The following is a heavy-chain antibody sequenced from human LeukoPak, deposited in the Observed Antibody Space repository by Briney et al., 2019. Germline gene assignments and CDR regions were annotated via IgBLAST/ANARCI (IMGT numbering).Heavy chain of an antibody. Sequence: GGSLRLSCAASGFTFSSYSMNLVRQAPGKGLEWVSSISSSSSYIYYADSVKGRFTISRDNAKNSLYLQMNSLRAEDTAVYYCAGSMVRGVVDYWGQGTLVTVSS. J-gene: IGHJ4*02. CDR2: ISSSSSYI. CDR3: AGSMVRGVVDY. D-gene: IGHD3-10*01. V-gene: IGHV3-21*01. CDR1: GFTFSSYS.